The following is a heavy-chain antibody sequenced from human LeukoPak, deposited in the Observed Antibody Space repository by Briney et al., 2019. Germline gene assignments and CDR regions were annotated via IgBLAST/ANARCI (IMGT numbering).Heavy chain of an antibody. CDR2: IIPIFGTA. V-gene: IGHV1-69*13. CDR1: GGTFSSYV. D-gene: IGHD2-21*02. Sequence: SVKVSCKASGGTFSSYVISWVRQAPGQGLEWMGGIIPIFGTANYAQKFQGRVTITADESTSTAYMELSSLRSEDTAVYYCAKGAVVTANNFDYWGQGTLVTVSS. CDR3: AKGAVVTANNFDY. J-gene: IGHJ4*02.